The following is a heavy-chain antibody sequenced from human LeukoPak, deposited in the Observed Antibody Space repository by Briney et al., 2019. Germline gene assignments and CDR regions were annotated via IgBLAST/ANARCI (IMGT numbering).Heavy chain of an antibody. J-gene: IGHJ6*02. CDR3: ARYCTSTSCYGSYSYYGMDV. V-gene: IGHV3-23*01. D-gene: IGHD2-2*01. CDR1: GFTFSSYA. Sequence: PGGSLRLSCAASGFTFSSYAMSWVRQAPGKGLEWVSAISSSGGSTYRADSVKGRFTISRDNSKNTLYMQMNSLTVEDTAVYYCARYCTSTSCYGSYSYYGMDVWGQGTTVTVSS. CDR2: ISSSGGST.